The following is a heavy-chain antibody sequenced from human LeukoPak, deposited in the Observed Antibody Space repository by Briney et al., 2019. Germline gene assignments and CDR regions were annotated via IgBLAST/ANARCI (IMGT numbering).Heavy chain of an antibody. J-gene: IGHJ5*02. CDR1: GGSISSGSYY. CDR2: IYTSGST. CDR3: ARGGHERGYCSGGSCYSVWFDP. Sequence: SQTLSLTCTVSGGSISSGSYYWSWIRQPAGKGLEWIGRIYTSGSTNYNPSLKSRVTISVDTSKNQFSLKLSSVTAADTAVYYCARGGHERGYCSGGSCYSVWFDPWGQGTLVTVSS. V-gene: IGHV4-61*02. D-gene: IGHD2-15*01.